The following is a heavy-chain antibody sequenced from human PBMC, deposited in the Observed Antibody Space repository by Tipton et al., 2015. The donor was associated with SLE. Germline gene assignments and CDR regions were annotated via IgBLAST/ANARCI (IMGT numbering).Heavy chain of an antibody. CDR1: GFTFSSYA. CDR3: ARDGYYGSGRKNNWFDT. CDR2: ISYDGSNK. D-gene: IGHD3-10*01. Sequence: SLRLSCAASGFTFSSYAMHWVRQAPGKGLEWVAVISYDGSNKYYADSVKGRFTISRDNSKNTLYLQMNSLRAEDTAVYYCARDGYYGSGRKNNWFDTWGQGTLVTVSS. J-gene: IGHJ5*02. V-gene: IGHV3-30*04.